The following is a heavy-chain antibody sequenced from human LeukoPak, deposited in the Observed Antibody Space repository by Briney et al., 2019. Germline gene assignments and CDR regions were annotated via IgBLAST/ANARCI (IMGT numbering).Heavy chain of an antibody. J-gene: IGHJ4*02. CDR3: AKDLYYTTCWYYFDY. Sequence: HSGGSLRLSCTASGFTFSSYAMNWVRQAPGKGLEWVSGIGAGGTFTYYADSVKGRFTISRDNSRNALYLQMNSLRDEDTAVYYCAKDLYYTTCWYYFDYWGQGTLVTVSS. CDR1: GFTFSSYA. V-gene: IGHV3-23*01. D-gene: IGHD1-26*01. CDR2: IGAGGTFT.